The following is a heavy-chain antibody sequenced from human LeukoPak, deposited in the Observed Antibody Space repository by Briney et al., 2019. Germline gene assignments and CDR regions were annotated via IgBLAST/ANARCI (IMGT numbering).Heavy chain of an antibody. CDR1: GFTFSSYA. J-gene: IGHJ4*02. CDR3: ARAQVGSYYPAPHY. CDR2: ISSSSSYI. D-gene: IGHD1-26*01. Sequence: KSGGSLRLSCAASGFTFSSYAMSWVRQAPGKGLEWVSSISSSSSYIYYADSVKGRFTISRDNAKNSLYLQMNSLRAEDTAVYYCARAQVGSYYPAPHYWGQGTLVTVSS. V-gene: IGHV3-21*01.